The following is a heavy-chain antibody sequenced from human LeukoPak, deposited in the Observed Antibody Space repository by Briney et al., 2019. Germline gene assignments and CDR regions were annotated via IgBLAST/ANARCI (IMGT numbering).Heavy chain of an antibody. J-gene: IGHJ4*02. CDR3: ARDIYYYDSSGYYFPGGSDY. D-gene: IGHD3-22*01. CDR1: GFTFGDYY. Sequence: GGSLRLSCAASGFTFGDYYMSWIRQAPGKGLEWVSYISSGGSTIYYADSVKGRFTVSRDNAKNSLYLQMNSLRAEDTAVYYCARDIYYYDSSGYYFPGGSDYWGQGTLVTVSS. CDR2: ISSGGSTI. V-gene: IGHV3-11*04.